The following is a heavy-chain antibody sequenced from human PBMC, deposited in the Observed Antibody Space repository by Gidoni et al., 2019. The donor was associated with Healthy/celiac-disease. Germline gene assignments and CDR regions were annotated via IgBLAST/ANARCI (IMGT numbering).Heavy chain of an antibody. CDR1: GGSISSGGYS. D-gene: IGHD3-22*01. CDR3: ARDSDSSGYYILDY. Sequence: QLQLQESSSGLVKPSQTLSLTCAVSGGSISSGGYSWSWIRQPPGKGLEWIGYIYHSGSTYYNPSLKSRVTISVDRSKNQFSLKLSSVTAADTAVYYCARDSDSSGYYILDYWGQGTLVTVSS. V-gene: IGHV4-30-2*01. J-gene: IGHJ4*02. CDR2: IYHSGST.